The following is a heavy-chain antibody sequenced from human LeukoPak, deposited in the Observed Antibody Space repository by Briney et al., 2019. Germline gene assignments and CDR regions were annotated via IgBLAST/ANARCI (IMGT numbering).Heavy chain of an antibody. CDR1: GFTFSSYW. V-gene: IGHV3-7*01. Sequence: GGSLRLSCAASGFTFSSYWMSWVRQAPGKGLEWVASIKQDGSEKYYVDSVKGRFTISRDNAKNSLYLQMNSLRAEDTAVYYCARDSIRSGFWFDPWGQGTLVTVSS. CDR2: IKQDGSEK. CDR3: ARDSIRSGFWFDP. D-gene: IGHD3-22*01. J-gene: IGHJ5*02.